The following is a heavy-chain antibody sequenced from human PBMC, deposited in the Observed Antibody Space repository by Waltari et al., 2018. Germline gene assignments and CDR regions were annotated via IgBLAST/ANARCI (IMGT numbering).Heavy chain of an antibody. CDR3: AKGTPMVRGVLDY. D-gene: IGHD3-10*01. J-gene: IGHJ4*02. V-gene: IGHV3-9*01. Sequence: EVQLVESGGGLVQPGRSLRLSCAASGFTFDDYAMHWVRQAPGKGLEWVLGISWDSGSIGYADSVKGRFTISSDNAKNSLYLQMNSLRAEDTALYYCAKGTPMVRGVLDYWGQGTLVTVSS. CDR2: ISWDSGSI. CDR1: GFTFDDYA.